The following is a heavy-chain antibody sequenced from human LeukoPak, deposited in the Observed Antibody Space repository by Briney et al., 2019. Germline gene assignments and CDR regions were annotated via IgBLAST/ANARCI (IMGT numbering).Heavy chain of an antibody. V-gene: IGHV3-23*01. CDR3: AKAFYYYDSSGYYFSFDH. CDR1: GFTFSSYA. D-gene: IGHD3-22*01. CDR2: ISGSGGST. Sequence: PGGSLRLSCAAAGFTFSSYAMSWVRQAPGKGLEWVSAISGSGGSTYYADSVKGRFTISRDNSKNTLYLQMNSLRAEDTAVYYCAKAFYYYDSSGYYFSFDHWGQGTLVTVSS. J-gene: IGHJ4*02.